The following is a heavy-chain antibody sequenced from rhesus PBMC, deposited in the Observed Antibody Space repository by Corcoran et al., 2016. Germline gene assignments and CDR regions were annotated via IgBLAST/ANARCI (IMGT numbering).Heavy chain of an antibody. CDR1: GGSISSNY. V-gene: IGHV4-173*01. J-gene: IGHJ4*01. Sequence: QLQLQESAPGLVKPSETLSRTCALSGGSISSNYWSWTRQPPGTGLEVIGRISGSVGSPDYNPSLMSRVTISTYKSKNQFSLKLSSVTAADTAVYYCARLRTDDYGYYPPFDYWGQGVLVTVSS. CDR2: ISGSVGSP. D-gene: IGHD3-9*01. CDR3: ARLRTDDYGYYPPFDY.